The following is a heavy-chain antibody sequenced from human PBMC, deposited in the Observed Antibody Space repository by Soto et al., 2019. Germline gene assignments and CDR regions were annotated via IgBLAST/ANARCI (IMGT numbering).Heavy chain of an antibody. CDR1: GFTFSNAW. V-gene: IGHV3-15*07. CDR2: IKSKTDGGTT. J-gene: IGHJ6*02. CDR3: TTYYDILTGYYGVGYYYGMDV. D-gene: IGHD3-9*01. Sequence: GGSLRLSCAASGFTFSNAWMNWVRQAPGKGLEWVGRIKSKTDGGTTDYAAPVKGRFTISRADSKNTLYLQMNSLKTEDTAVYYCTTYYDILTGYYGVGYYYGMDVWGQGTTVTVSS.